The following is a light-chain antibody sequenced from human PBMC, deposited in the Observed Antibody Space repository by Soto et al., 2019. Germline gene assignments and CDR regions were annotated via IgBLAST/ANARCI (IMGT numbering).Light chain of an antibody. CDR2: DAS. Sequence: EVVMTQSPATLSVSPGERVTFSCRASQSVTTNLAWYQHKPGQSPRLLISDASTGASGIPPRFSGSGSGTEFTLTIDRLQSEDFPVYYCQQYDRWPVPFGGGTKV. CDR3: QQYDRWPVP. V-gene: IGKV3-15*01. CDR1: QSVTTN. J-gene: IGKJ4*01.